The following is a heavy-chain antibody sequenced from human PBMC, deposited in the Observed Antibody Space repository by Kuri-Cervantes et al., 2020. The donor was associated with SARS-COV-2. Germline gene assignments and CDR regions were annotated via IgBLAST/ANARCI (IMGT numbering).Heavy chain of an antibody. CDR1: GFTFSDYY. CDR2: ISSSGSTI. J-gene: IGHJ6*03. V-gene: IGHV3-11*04. D-gene: IGHD6-13*01. CDR3: ARDPAAGLYYYYMDV. Sequence: GESLKISCAASGFTFSDYYMSWIRQAPGKGLEWVSYISSSGSTIYYADSVKGRFTISRDNAKNSLYLQMNSLRAEDTAVYYCARDPAAGLYYYYMDVWGKGTTVTVSS.